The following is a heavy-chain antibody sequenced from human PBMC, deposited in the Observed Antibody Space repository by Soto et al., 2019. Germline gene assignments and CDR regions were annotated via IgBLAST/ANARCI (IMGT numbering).Heavy chain of an antibody. D-gene: IGHD5-12*01. Sequence: SETLSLTCTVSGGSISSHYWGWIRQPPGKGLEWIGYIYYSGSTNYNPSLKSRVTISVDTSKNQFSLKLSSVTAADTAVYYCARADGRDGYNLDYWGQGTLVTVSS. CDR3: ARADGRDGYNLDY. CDR1: GGSISSHY. CDR2: IYYSGST. J-gene: IGHJ4*02. V-gene: IGHV4-59*11.